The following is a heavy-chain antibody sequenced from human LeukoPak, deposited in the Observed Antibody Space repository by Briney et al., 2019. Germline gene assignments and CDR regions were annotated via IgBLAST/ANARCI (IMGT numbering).Heavy chain of an antibody. J-gene: IGHJ4*02. V-gene: IGHV3-23*01. CDR3: AKDRSGSYWWGYYFDY. Sequence: GGSLRLSCSASGFTLSSYWMHWVRQAPGKGLEWVSAISGSGGSTYYADSVKGRFTISRDNSKNTLYLQMNSLRAEDTAVYYCAKDRSGSYWWGYYFDYWGQGTLVTVSS. CDR1: GFTLSSYW. D-gene: IGHD1-26*01. CDR2: ISGSGGST.